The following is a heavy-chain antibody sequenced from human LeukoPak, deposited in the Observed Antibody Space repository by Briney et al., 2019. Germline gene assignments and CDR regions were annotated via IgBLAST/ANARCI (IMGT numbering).Heavy chain of an antibody. CDR3: ARVVLMVYAVDY. CDR2: ISAYNGNT. CDR1: GYTFTSYG. V-gene: IGHV1-18*01. Sequence: ASVKVSCKASGYTFTSYGISWVQQAPGQGLEWMGWISAYNGNTNYAQKLQGRVTMTTDTSTSTAYMELRSLRSDDTAVYYCARVVLMVYAVDYWGQGTLVTVSS. J-gene: IGHJ4*02. D-gene: IGHD2-8*01.